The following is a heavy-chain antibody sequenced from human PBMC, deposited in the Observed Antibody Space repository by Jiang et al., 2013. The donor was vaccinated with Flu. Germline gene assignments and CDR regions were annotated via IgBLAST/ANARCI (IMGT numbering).Heavy chain of an antibody. Sequence: VQLVESGGGVVQPGGSLRLSCAASGFTFSSYGMHWVRQAPGKGLEWVAFIRYDGSNKYYADSVKGRFTISRDNSKNTLYLQMNSLRAEDTAVYYCAKDHGYDILTGYFDYWGQGTLVTVSS. J-gene: IGHJ4*02. V-gene: IGHV3-30*02. D-gene: IGHD3-9*01. CDR3: AKDHGYDILTGYFDY. CDR1: GFTFSSYG. CDR2: IRYDGSNK.